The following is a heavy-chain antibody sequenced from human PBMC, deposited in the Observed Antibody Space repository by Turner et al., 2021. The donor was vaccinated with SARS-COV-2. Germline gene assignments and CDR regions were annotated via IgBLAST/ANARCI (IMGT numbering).Heavy chain of an antibody. CDR2: IYSGGST. D-gene: IGHD6-19*01. Sequence: EVQPVEAGGGLIQPGASLRLSCAASGCTVSSNYMSWVRQAPGKGLEWVSVIYSGGSTYSADSVKGRFTISRDNAKNTLYLQMNSLRAEDTAVYYCARGHSSGWHQSGAFDIWGQGTMVTVSS. J-gene: IGHJ3*02. CDR1: GCTVSSNY. CDR3: ARGHSSGWHQSGAFDI. V-gene: IGHV3-53*01.